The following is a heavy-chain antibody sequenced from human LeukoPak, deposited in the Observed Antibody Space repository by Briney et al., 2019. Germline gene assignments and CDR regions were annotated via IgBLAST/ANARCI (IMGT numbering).Heavy chain of an antibody. V-gene: IGHV1-69*13. CDR2: IIPIFGTA. D-gene: IGHD2-2*01. CDR3: ARDVVPAARMDA. J-gene: IGHJ6*04. Sequence: SVKVSCKASGGTFSSYAISWVRQAPGQGLEWMGGIIPIFGTANYAQKFQGRVTITADESTSTAYMELSSLRSEDTAVYYCARDVVPAARMDAWGKGTTVTVSS. CDR1: GGTFSSYA.